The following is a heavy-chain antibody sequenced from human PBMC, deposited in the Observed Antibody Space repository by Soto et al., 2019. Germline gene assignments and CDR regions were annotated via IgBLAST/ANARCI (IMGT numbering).Heavy chain of an antibody. Sequence: EVQLVESGGGLVQPGRSLRLSCAASGFTFDDYAMHWVRQAPGKGLEWVSGISWNSGSIGYADSVKGRFTISRDNAKNSLSLQMNSLRAEDKDLYYCEKDYYYGSGSYGFLFDPWGQGTLVTVSS. J-gene: IGHJ5*02. CDR1: GFTFDDYA. CDR3: EKDYYYGSGSYGFLFDP. V-gene: IGHV3-9*01. CDR2: ISWNSGSI. D-gene: IGHD3-10*01.